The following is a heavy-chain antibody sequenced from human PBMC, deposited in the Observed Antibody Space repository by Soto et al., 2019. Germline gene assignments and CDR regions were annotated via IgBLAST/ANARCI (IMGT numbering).Heavy chain of an antibody. Sequence: QVQLVESGGGVVQPGRSLRLSCAASGFTFSSYGMHWVRQAPGKGLEWVAVISYDGSNKYYADSVKGRFTISRDNSKNTLFLQMNSLRAEDTAVYYCAKGTPEAEYSSGHTDFDYWGQGTLLTVSS. CDR2: ISYDGSNK. CDR1: GFTFSSYG. D-gene: IGHD6-19*01. J-gene: IGHJ4*02. V-gene: IGHV3-30*18. CDR3: AKGTPEAEYSSGHTDFDY.